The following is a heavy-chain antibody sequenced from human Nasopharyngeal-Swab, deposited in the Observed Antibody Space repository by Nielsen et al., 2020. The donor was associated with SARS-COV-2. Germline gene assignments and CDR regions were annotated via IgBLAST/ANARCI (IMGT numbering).Heavy chain of an antibody. J-gene: IGHJ4*02. CDR2: ISSGSDSSV. Sequence: GESLKISCAASGFTLSDFYMSWIRQAPGKGLEWLSKISSGSDSSVDYADSVKGRFTISRDNAKTSLYLHMDSLGAEDTAVYYCAGDGGRGKSYVMWDYWGQGTLVTVSS. CDR1: GFTLSDFY. CDR3: AGDGGRGKSYVMWDY. D-gene: IGHD5-18*01. V-gene: IGHV3-11*01.